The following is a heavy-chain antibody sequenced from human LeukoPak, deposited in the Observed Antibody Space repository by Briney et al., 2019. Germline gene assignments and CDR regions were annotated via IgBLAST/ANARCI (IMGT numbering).Heavy chain of an antibody. CDR1: GFTFSSYW. Sequence: PGGSLRLSCAASGFTFSSYWMSWVRQAPGKGLEWVANIKQDGSEKYYVDSVKGRFTISRDNAKNSLYLQMNSLRAEDTAVYYCARSRRGIGYCSGGSCLYYFDYWGQGTLVTVSS. CDR2: IKQDGSEK. V-gene: IGHV3-7*01. J-gene: IGHJ4*02. D-gene: IGHD2-15*01. CDR3: ARSRRGIGYCSGGSCLYYFDY.